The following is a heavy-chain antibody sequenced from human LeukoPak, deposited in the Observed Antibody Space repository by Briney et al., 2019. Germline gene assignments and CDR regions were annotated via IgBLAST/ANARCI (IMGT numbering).Heavy chain of an antibody. V-gene: IGHV4-34*01. J-gene: IGHJ6*02. CDR2: INHSGST. Sequence: SETLSLTCAVSGGSFSGYYWSWIRQPPGKGLEWIGEINHSGSTNYNPSLKSRVTISVDTSKNQFSLKLSSVTAADTAVYYCARRFPYGGNLGYGMDVWGQGTTVTVSS. CDR3: ARRFPYGGNLGYGMDV. CDR1: GGSFSGYY. D-gene: IGHD4-17*01.